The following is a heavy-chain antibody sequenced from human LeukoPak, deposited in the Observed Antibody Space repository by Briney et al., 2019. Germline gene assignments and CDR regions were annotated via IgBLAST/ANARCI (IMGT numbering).Heavy chain of an antibody. CDR2: FYYSGST. Sequence: PSQTLSLTCTVSGGSISSVGYYWHWLRQHPGKGLEWIGYFYYSGSTYSNPPLRGRVTISIDTSKNQFSLKLSSVTVADTAVYYCARSGSGWTDFDYWGQGTLVTVSS. J-gene: IGHJ4*02. CDR1: GGSISSVGYY. CDR3: ARSGSGWTDFDY. V-gene: IGHV4-31*03. D-gene: IGHD6-19*01.